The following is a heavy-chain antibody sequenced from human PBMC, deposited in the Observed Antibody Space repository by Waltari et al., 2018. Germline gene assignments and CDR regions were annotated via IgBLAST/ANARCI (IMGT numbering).Heavy chain of an antibody. CDR2: INPIFGTP. J-gene: IGHJ4*02. CDR1: GGTFGSYA. V-gene: IGHV1-69*12. CDR3: ARGNPYYGTSTSRYSREFAY. Sequence: QVQLVQSGAEVKKPGSSVKVSCKASGGTFGSYAISWVRQAPGQGLEWKGGINPIFGTPNYASRFKGNVTITADEATRTAYMELSSLRSEDTAVYYCARGNPYYGTSTSRYSREFAYWGQGTLVAVSS. D-gene: IGHD2-2*01.